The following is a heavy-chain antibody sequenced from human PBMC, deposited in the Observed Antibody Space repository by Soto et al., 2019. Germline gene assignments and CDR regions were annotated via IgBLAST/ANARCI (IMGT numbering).Heavy chain of an antibody. CDR1: GDSVSSNSAA. Sequence: KQSQTLSLTCAISGDSVSSNSAAWNWIRQSPSRGLEWLGRTYYRSKWYNDYAVSVKSRITINPDTSKNQFSLQLNSVTPEDTAVYYCARARRVAAYYYYYYMDVWGKGTTVIVSS. D-gene: IGHD6-13*01. V-gene: IGHV6-1*01. CDR2: TYYRSKWYN. CDR3: ARARRVAAYYYYYYMDV. J-gene: IGHJ6*03.